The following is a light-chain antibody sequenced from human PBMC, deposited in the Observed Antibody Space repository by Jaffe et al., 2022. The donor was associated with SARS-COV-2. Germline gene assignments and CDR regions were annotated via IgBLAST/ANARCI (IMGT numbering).Light chain of an antibody. CDR3: KSRDSSGRLLL. CDR1: SLRTYY. CDR2: GEH. J-gene: IGLJ2*01. Sequence: SSELTQDPAVSVALGQTVRVTCQGDSLRTYYASWYQQKPGQAPVLVFSGEHYRPSGIPDRFSGSTSGNTASLTITGAQAEDEADYYCKSRDSSGRLLLFGGGTKLTVL. V-gene: IGLV3-19*01.